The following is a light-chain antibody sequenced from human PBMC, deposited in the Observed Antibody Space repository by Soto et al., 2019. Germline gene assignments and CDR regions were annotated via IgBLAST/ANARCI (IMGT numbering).Light chain of an antibody. V-gene: IGKV3-11*01. Sequence: EIVLTQSPATLSLSPGERATLSCRASQRVSSYLAWYQHKPGQAPRLLIYGASTRATAVPDRFTGSGSGTDFALTISSLEPEDAAVYYCQQYGDSPFTFGPGTNLDIK. J-gene: IGKJ2*01. CDR3: QQYGDSPFT. CDR2: GAS. CDR1: QRVSSY.